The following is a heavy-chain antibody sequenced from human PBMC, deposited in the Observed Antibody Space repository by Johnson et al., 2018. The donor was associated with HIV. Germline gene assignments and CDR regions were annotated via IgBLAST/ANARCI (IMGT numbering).Heavy chain of an antibody. D-gene: IGHD6-13*01. CDR2: ISYDGSNK. V-gene: IGHV3-30-3*01. J-gene: IGHJ3*02. CDR1: GFTFSSYA. CDR3: AKGGEVWYGAFDI. Sequence: VQLVESGGGVVQPGRSLRLSCAASGFTFSSYAMHWVRQAPGKGLEWVAVISYDGSNKYYADSMKGRFTISRDNSKNTLYLQMNSLRAEDTAVYYCAKGGEVWYGAFDIWGQGTMVTVSS.